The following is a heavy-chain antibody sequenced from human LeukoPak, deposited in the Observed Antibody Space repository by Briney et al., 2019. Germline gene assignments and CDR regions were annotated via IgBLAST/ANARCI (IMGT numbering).Heavy chain of an antibody. J-gene: IGHJ4*02. D-gene: IGHD1-14*01. CDR2: IRYDGSNK. CDR3: AKDQGRYTLPNCLDY. CDR1: GFTFSSYG. Sequence: GGSLRLSCAASGFTFSSYGMHWVRQAPGKGLEWVAFIRYDGSNKYYADSVKGRFTISRDNSKNTLYLQMNSLRAEDTAVYYCAKDQGRYTLPNCLDYWGQGTLVTVSS. V-gene: IGHV3-30*02.